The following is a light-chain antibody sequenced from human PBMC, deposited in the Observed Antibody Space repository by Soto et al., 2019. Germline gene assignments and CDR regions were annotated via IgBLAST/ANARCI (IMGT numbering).Light chain of an antibody. V-gene: IGKV3-20*01. CDR3: QQYSSSRT. J-gene: IGKJ1*01. Sequence: EIVLTQSPCTLSFSPLERATLSCRASQTVSSNYLAWYQQKSGQAPRLLIYGASSRATGIPDRFSGSGSGTDFTLNISRLEPEDFAVYYCQQYSSSRTFGQGTKV. CDR1: QTVSSNY. CDR2: GAS.